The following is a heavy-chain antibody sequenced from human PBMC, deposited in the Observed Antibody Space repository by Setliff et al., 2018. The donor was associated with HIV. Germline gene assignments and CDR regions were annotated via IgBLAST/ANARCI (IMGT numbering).Heavy chain of an antibody. CDR3: ARGDTGVYYYVYPDF. Sequence: GGSLRLSCAASGFTFSNYNMNWVRQAPGKGLEWVSSISYDSRFIYHADSMKGRFTISRDNAKKLVYLHMNGLRAEDTAVYYCARGDTGVYYYVYPDFWGQGTLVTVSS. CDR2: ISYDSRFI. D-gene: IGHD3-22*01. CDR1: GFTFSNYN. J-gene: IGHJ4*02. V-gene: IGHV3-21*01.